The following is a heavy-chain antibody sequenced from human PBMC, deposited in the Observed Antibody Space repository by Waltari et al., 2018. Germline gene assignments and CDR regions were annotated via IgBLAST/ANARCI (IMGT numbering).Heavy chain of an antibody. D-gene: IGHD1-26*01. CDR2: IGLEGSNK. Sequence: QVQLVESGGGVVQPGRSLRLSCAASGFTFSSYGMHWVRQAPGKGLVGVAVIGLEGSNKYYVDSVKGRFTISRDNSKNTLYLQMNSLRAEDTAMYYCAKVRGSPVRYYFDYWGQGTLVTVSS. CDR3: AKVRGSPVRYYFDY. J-gene: IGHJ4*02. V-gene: IGHV3-30*18. CDR1: GFTFSSYG.